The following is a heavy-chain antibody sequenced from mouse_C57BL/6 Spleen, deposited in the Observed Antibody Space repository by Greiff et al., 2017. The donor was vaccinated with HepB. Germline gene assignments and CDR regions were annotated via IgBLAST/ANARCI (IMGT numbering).Heavy chain of an antibody. CDR1: GYTFTSYW. J-gene: IGHJ3*01. Sequence: VQLKQPGAELVKPGASVKMSCKASGYTFTSYWITWVKQRPGQGLEWIGDIYPGSGSTNYNEKFKSKATLTVDTSSSTAYMQLSSLTSEDSAVYYCARSPYYYYGFAYWGQGTLVTVSA. CDR3: ARSPYYYYGFAY. V-gene: IGHV1-55*01. CDR2: IYPGSGST. D-gene: IGHD1-1*01.